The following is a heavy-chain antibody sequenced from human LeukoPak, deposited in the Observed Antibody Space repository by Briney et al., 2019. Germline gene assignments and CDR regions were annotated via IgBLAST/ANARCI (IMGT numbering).Heavy chain of an antibody. CDR1: GFTLSSYG. V-gene: IGHV3-74*01. D-gene: IGHD3-22*01. Sequence: PGGSLRLSCAAPGFTLSSYGMHWLRQAPGKGLVWVSRINSDGSTTSCAASVKGRFTISRDTAKNTLYLQMNSLRAEDTAVYYCARGHHYYDSSAYYYWGQGTLVTVSS. CDR3: ARGHHYYDSSAYYY. J-gene: IGHJ4*02. CDR2: INSDGSTT.